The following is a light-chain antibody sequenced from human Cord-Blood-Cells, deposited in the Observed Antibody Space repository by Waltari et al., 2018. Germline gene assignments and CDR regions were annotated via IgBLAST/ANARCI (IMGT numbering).Light chain of an antibody. CDR3: QQYGSSQFT. V-gene: IGKV3-20*01. J-gene: IGKJ3*01. CDR1: QSVSSSY. Sequence: EIVLTQSPGTLSLSPGESATLSCRAKQSVSSSYLAWYQQKPGQAPRLLIYGASSRATGIPDRFSGSGSGTDFTLTISRLEPEDFAVYYCQQYGSSQFTFGPGTKVDIK. CDR2: GAS.